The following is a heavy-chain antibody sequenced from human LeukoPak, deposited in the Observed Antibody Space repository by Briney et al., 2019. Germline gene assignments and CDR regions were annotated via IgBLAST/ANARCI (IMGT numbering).Heavy chain of an antibody. Sequence: GGSLRLSCAASGFTFSDYYMSWIRQAPGKGLEWVSYISSSGSTIYYADSVKGRFTISRDNAKNSLYLQMNSLRAEDTAVYYCAKDRDYYDSSGYYWGPTNYYFDYWGQGTLVTVSS. CDR2: ISSSGSTI. V-gene: IGHV3-11*01. CDR3: AKDRDYYDSSGYYWGPTNYYFDY. D-gene: IGHD3-22*01. J-gene: IGHJ4*02. CDR1: GFTFSDYY.